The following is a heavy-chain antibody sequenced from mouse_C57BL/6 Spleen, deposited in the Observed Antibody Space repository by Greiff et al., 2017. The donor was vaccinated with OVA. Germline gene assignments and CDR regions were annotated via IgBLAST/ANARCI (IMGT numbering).Heavy chain of an antibody. V-gene: IGHV5-9*01. Sequence: EVKVVESGGGLVKPGGSLKLSCAASGFTFSSYTMSWVRQTPEKRLEWVATISGGGGNTYYPDSVKGRFTISRDNAKNTLYLQMSSLRSEDTALYYCARQYDYQAWFAYWGQGTLVTVSA. CDR1: GFTFSSYT. CDR2: ISGGGGNT. D-gene: IGHD2-4*01. CDR3: ARQYDYQAWFAY. J-gene: IGHJ3*01.